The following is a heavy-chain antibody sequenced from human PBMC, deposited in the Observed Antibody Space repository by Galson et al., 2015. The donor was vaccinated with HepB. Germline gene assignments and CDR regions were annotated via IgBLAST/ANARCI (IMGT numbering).Heavy chain of an antibody. CDR1: GFTFSSYA. V-gene: IGHV3-23*01. Sequence: SLRLSCAASGFTFSSYAMSWVRQAPGKGLEWVSAISGSGGSTYYADSVKGRFTISRDNSKNTLYLQMNSLRAEDTAVYYCAKAPRGVVIGNWFDPWGQGTLVTVSS. D-gene: IGHD3-3*01. CDR2: ISGSGGST. CDR3: AKAPRGVVIGNWFDP. J-gene: IGHJ5*02.